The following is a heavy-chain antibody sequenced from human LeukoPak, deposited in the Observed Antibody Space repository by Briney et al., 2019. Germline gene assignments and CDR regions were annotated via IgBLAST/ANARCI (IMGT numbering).Heavy chain of an antibody. Sequence: GGSLRLSCAPSGFTFSSYAMNWVRQAPGKGLEWVSYISSSGSTIYYADSVKGRFTISRDNAKNSLYLQMNSLRAEDTAVYYCARDQYYYGSGSYGLDYWGQGTLVTVSS. J-gene: IGHJ4*02. CDR1: GFTFSSYA. CDR3: ARDQYYYGSGSYGLDY. CDR2: ISSSGSTI. D-gene: IGHD3-10*01. V-gene: IGHV3-48*04.